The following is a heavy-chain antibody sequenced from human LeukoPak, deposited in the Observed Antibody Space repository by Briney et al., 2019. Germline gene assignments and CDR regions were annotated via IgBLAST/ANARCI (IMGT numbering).Heavy chain of an antibody. Sequence: GGSLRLSCVASGLTFSSFAMTWVRQAPGKGLDWVSIISGSGDSTHYADSVGDRFSISRDNSKNTLFPQMNSLRAEDTAVYYCAKVPRGKLGINWYFDLWGRGTLVTVSA. V-gene: IGHV3-23*01. CDR3: AKVPRGKLGINWYFDL. D-gene: IGHD3-16*01. J-gene: IGHJ2*01. CDR1: GLTFSSFA. CDR2: ISGSGDST.